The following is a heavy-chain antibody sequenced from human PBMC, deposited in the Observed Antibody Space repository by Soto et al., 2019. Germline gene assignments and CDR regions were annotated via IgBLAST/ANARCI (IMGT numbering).Heavy chain of an antibody. CDR1: GGSIRSFY. Sequence: VQVQESGPGLVKPSETLSLTCTVSGGSIRSFYWNWIRQLPRKGLEWIGFIYYNGTTNYNPSLKSRVTISEDTSKNQFSLKLSSVTAADTAVYYCARGVDYGDYPYFDYWGQGTLVTVSS. D-gene: IGHD4-17*01. J-gene: IGHJ4*02. V-gene: IGHV4-59*01. CDR2: IYYNGTT. CDR3: ARGVDYGDYPYFDY.